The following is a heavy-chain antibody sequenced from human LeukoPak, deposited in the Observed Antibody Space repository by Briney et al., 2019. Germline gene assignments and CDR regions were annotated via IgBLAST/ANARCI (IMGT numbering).Heavy chain of an antibody. J-gene: IGHJ6*02. CDR1: GYTFTSYG. CDR3: ARAQLYCTNGVCYHYGMDV. V-gene: IGHV1-18*01. D-gene: IGHD2-8*01. Sequence: ASVKVSCKASGYTFTSYGISWVRQAPGQGLEWMGWISAYNGNTNYAQKLQGRVTMTTGTSTSTAYMELRSLRSDDTAVYYCARAQLYCTNGVCYHYGMDVWGQGTTVTVSS. CDR2: ISAYNGNT.